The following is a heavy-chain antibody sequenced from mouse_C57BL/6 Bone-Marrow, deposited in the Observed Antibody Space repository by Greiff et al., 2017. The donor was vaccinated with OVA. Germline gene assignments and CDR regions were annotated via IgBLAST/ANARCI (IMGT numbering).Heavy chain of an antibody. Sequence: EVQLVESGGGLVKPGGSLKLSCAASGFTFSSYAMSWVRQTPEKRLEWVATISDGGSYTYYPDNVKGRFTISRDNAKNNLYLQMSHLKSEDTAMYYCARGGKFINGFAYWGQGTLVTVSA. CDR1: GFTFSSYA. J-gene: IGHJ3*01. D-gene: IGHD1-1*01. CDR3: ARGGKFINGFAY. V-gene: IGHV5-4*01. CDR2: ISDGGSYT.